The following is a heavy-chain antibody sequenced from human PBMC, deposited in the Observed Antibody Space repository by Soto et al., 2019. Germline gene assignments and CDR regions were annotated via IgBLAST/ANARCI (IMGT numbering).Heavy chain of an antibody. CDR2: ISSSSSYT. V-gene: IGHV3-11*05. J-gene: IGHJ4*02. CDR1: GFTFSDYY. Sequence: QVPLVESGGGLVKPGGSLRLSCAASGFTFSDYYMSWIRQAPGKGLEWVSYISSSSSYTNYADSVKGRFTISRDNAKNSLYLQMNSLRAEDTAVYYCAKILGYCSGGSCYFDYWGQGTLVTVSS. CDR3: AKILGYCSGGSCYFDY. D-gene: IGHD2-15*01.